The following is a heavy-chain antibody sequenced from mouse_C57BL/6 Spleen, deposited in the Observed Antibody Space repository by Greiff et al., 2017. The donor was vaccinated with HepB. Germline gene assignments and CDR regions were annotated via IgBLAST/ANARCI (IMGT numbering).Heavy chain of an antibody. CDR1: GYTFTSYW. J-gene: IGHJ2*01. CDR3: ARNDRDYFDY. V-gene: IGHV1-59*01. CDR2: IDPSDSYT. Sequence: QVQLQQPGAELVRPGTSVKLSCKASGYTFTSYWMHWVKQRPGQGLEWIGVIDPSDSYTNYNQKFKGKATLTVDTSSSTAYMQLSSLPSDDSAVYYCARNDRDYFDYWGQGTTLTVSS.